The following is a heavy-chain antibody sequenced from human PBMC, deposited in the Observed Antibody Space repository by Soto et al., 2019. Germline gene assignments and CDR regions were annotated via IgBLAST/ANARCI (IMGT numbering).Heavy chain of an antibody. J-gene: IGHJ4*02. CDR1: GHTFTDYA. V-gene: IGHV1-3*01. Sequence: ASVKVSCKVTGHTFTDYAIHWGRQASGQSHEWMGRINVGDGNTKYSQKFKDRVTITWDTSANTAYMELSNLRSEYTAVYYCARNTTAYSPFDYWGQGTLVTVSS. D-gene: IGHD1-1*01. CDR3: ARNTTAYSPFDY. CDR2: INVGDGNT.